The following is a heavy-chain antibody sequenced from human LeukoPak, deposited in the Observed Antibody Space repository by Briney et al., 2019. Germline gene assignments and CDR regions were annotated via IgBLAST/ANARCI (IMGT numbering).Heavy chain of an antibody. Sequence: SETLSFTCTVSGGSISSYYWSWIRQPPGKGLEWIGYIYYSGSTNYNPSLKSRVTISVDTSKNQFSLKLSSVTAADTAVYYCARVSGYSCGYFDYWGQGTLVTVSS. D-gene: IGHD5-18*01. CDR1: GGSISSYY. CDR2: IYYSGST. J-gene: IGHJ4*02. CDR3: ARVSGYSCGYFDY. V-gene: IGHV4-59*01.